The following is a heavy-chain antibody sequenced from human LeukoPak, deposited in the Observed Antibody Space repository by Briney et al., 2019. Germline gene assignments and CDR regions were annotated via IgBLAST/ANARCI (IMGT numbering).Heavy chain of an antibody. CDR3: ARGKDSSGYSAFDI. CDR1: GVSISSHY. Sequence: SETLSLTCTVSGVSISSHYWSWIRQPPGKGLEWIGYIYYSGSTNYNPSLKSRVTISVDTSKNQFSLKLSSLTAADTAVYYCARGKDSSGYSAFDIWGQGTMVTVSS. V-gene: IGHV4-59*11. J-gene: IGHJ3*02. CDR2: IYYSGST. D-gene: IGHD3-22*01.